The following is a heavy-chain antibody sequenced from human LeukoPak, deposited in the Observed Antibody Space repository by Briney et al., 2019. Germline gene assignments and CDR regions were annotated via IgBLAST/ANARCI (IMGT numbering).Heavy chain of an antibody. J-gene: IGHJ4*02. V-gene: IGHV3-48*01. CDR2: ISSSSSTI. CDR1: GFIFDNFG. CDR3: ARDRHKYNYDSGGYPPY. Sequence: GGTLRLSCAASGFIFDNFGMSWVRQAPGKGLEWVSYISSSSSTIYYADSVKGRFTISRDNAKNSLYLQMNTLRAEDTAVYYCARDRHKYNYDSGGYPPYWGQGTLVTVSS. D-gene: IGHD3-22*01.